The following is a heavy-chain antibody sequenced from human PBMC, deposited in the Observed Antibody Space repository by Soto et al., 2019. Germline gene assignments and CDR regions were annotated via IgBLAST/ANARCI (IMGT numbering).Heavy chain of an antibody. J-gene: IGHJ4*02. CDR3: ASQDLESGSYYGYFDY. Sequence: PSETLSLTCTVSGGSISSRSYYWGWIRQPPGKGLEWIGSIYYSGSTYYNPSLKSRVTISVDTSKNQFSLKLSSVTAADTAVYYCASQDLESGSYYGYFDYWGQGTLVTVS. D-gene: IGHD1-26*01. V-gene: IGHV4-39*01. CDR1: GGSISSRSYY. CDR2: IYYSGST.